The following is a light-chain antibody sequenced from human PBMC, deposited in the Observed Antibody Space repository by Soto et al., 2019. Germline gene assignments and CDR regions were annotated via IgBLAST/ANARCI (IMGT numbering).Light chain of an antibody. J-gene: IGLJ1*01. V-gene: IGLV2-8*01. CDR1: SSDVGGYNY. CDR3: TSYAGGNNV. Sequence: QSVLTQPPSASGSPGQSVTISCTGTSSDVGGYNYVSWYQQYPDKVPKLMIYEVNKRPSGVPDRFSGSKSGNTASLTISGLQADDEADYYCTSYAGGNNVFGTGTKVT. CDR2: EVN.